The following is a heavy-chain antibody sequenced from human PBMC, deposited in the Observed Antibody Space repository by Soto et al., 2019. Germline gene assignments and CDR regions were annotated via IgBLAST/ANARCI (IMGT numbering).Heavy chain of an antibody. J-gene: IGHJ4*03. D-gene: IGHD3-3*01. V-gene: IGHV3-73*01. CDR2: IRSKYNNYAT. CDR1: VFTFIASS. CDR3: TFLRFLSKTIYDY. Sequence: WLCXRLSWSAAVFTFIASSIHWVRHAPGKGLEWVGRIRSKYNNYATAYTASLRGRFTISRDDSKNTAYLQVNSLKSEDTAVYYRTFLRFLSKTIYDYWGQGP.